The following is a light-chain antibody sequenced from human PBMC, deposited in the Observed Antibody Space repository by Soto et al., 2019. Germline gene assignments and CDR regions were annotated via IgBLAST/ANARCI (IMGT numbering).Light chain of an antibody. Sequence: QPVRTQSPSASASLGASVKLTCTLSSGHSSYAIAWHQQQPEKGPRYLMKLNSDGSHIQGDGIPDRFSGSSSGAERYLTTSSLQSENESDSYSQNWCTGTQGLFGRVTKLTVL. V-gene: IGLV4-69*01. CDR1: SGHSSYA. CDR3: QNWCTGTQGL. CDR2: LNSDGSH. J-gene: IGLJ2*01.